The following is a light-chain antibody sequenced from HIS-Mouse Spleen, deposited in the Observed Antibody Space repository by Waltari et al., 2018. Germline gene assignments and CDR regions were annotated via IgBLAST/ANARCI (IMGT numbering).Light chain of an antibody. Sequence: QSALTQPASVSGSPGQSITISCTGTSSDVGGYNYFSWYQQHPGKAPKPMIYEVSNRPSGVSHRFSGSKSGNTASLTISGLQAEDEADYYCGSYTSSSTWVFGGGTKLTVL. CDR3: GSYTSSSTWV. CDR2: EVS. V-gene: IGLV2-14*01. CDR1: SSDVGGYNY. J-gene: IGLJ3*02.